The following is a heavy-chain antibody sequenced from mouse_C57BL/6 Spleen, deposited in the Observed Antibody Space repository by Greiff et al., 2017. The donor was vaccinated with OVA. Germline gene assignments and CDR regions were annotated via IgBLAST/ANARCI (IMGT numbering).Heavy chain of an antibody. V-gene: IGHV1-22*01. Sequence: EVMLVESGPELVKPGASVKMSCKASGYTFTDYNMHWVKQSHGKSLEWIGYINPNNGGTSYNQKFKGKATLTVNKSSSTAYMELRSLTSEDSAVYYCARENITTVVAPYWYFDVWGTGTTVTVSS. D-gene: IGHD1-1*01. J-gene: IGHJ1*03. CDR1: GYTFTDYN. CDR2: INPNNGGT. CDR3: ARENITTVVAPYWYFDV.